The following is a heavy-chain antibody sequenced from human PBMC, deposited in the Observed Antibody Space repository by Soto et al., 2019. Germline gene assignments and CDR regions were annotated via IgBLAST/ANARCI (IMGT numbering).Heavy chain of an antibody. CDR3: XXXXXXXXXXXXXXH. CDR1: GFTFSSYG. V-gene: IGHV3-33*01. J-gene: IGHJ1*01. CDR2: IWYDGSNE. Sequence: QVQLVESGGGVVQPGRSLRLSCAASGFTFSSYGMHWXRXXXXXXXXXLAVIWYDGSNEYYXXSVKGRFTISRDNSKXXXXXXXXXXXXXXXXXXXXXXXXXXXXXXXXXXHWGQGTLVTVSS.